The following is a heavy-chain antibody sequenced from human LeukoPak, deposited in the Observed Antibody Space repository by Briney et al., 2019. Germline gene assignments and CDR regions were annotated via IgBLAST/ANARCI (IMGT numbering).Heavy chain of an antibody. J-gene: IGHJ4*02. V-gene: IGHV3-74*01. CDR1: GFTFSSHW. CDR3: VYSGNYPFDY. CDR2: INSDGSTT. D-gene: IGHD1-26*01. Sequence: GGSLRLSCAASGFTFSSHWMHWVRQAPGKGLVWVSRINSDGSTTNYADSVEGRFTISRDKAKHTLYLQMSSLRAEDTAVYYCVYSGNYPFDYWGQGALVTVSS.